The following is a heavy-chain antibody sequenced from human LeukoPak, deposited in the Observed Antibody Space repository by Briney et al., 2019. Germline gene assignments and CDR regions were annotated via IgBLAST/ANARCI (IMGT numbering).Heavy chain of an antibody. V-gene: IGHV1-2*02. CDR1: GYTFTAYY. D-gene: IGHD6-19*01. CDR3: ATVPLNGYSSGWYSFDY. CDR2: INPNSGGT. J-gene: IGHJ4*02. Sequence: ASVKVSCKASGYTFTAYYMHWVRQAPGQGLEWMGWINPNSGGTNYAQKFQDRVTMTRDTSISTAYMELNRLGSDDTAVYYCATVPLNGYSSGWYSFDYWGQGTLVTVSP.